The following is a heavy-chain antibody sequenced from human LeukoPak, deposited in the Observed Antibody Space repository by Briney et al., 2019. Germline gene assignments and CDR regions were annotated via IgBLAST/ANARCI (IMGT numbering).Heavy chain of an antibody. CDR2: IKQDGSEK. J-gene: IGHJ4*02. Sequence: GGSLRLSCAASGFTFSSYWMSWVRQAPGKGLEWVANIKQDGSEKYYVDSVKGRFTISRDNAKNSLYLQMNSLRAEDTAVYYCARGWQWLVIYYFDYWGQGTLVTVSS. CDR3: ARGWQWLVIYYFDY. D-gene: IGHD6-19*01. CDR1: GFTFSSYW. V-gene: IGHV3-7*01.